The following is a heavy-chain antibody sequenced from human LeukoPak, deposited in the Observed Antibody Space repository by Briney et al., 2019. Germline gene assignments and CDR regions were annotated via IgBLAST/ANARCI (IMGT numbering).Heavy chain of an antibody. V-gene: IGHV4-39*07. Sequence: SETLSLTCTVSGGSISSGGYYWSWIRQHPGKGLEWIGEINHSGSTNYNPSLKSRVTISVDTSKNQFSLKLSSVTAADTAVYYCATCSSPPPYFDYWGQGTLVTVSS. J-gene: IGHJ4*02. CDR2: INHSGST. D-gene: IGHD6-13*01. CDR3: ATCSSPPPYFDY. CDR1: GGSISSGGYY.